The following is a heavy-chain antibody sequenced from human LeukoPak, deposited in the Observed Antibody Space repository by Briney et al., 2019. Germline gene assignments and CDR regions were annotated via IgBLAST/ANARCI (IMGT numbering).Heavy chain of an antibody. Sequence: PSETLSLTCTVSGGAISGRRDYWGWIRQPPGKGLEWIASIYYSGSTHYNPSLKSRVTISVDTSRNQFSLELRTATAADSAIYYCARNVSRGEPGGAFDIWGQGTMVTASS. J-gene: IGHJ3*02. V-gene: IGHV4-39*01. CDR2: IYYSGST. CDR1: GGAISGRRDY. CDR3: ARNVSRGEPGGAFDI. D-gene: IGHD3-16*01.